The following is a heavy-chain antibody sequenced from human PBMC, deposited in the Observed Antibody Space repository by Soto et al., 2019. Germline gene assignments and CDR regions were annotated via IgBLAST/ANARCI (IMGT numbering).Heavy chain of an antibody. J-gene: IGHJ4*02. CDR1: GFAFSNAW. D-gene: IGHD1-20*01. CDR3: IADKWNVDFDY. V-gene: IGHV3-15*07. CDR2: IKSKTDGGTT. Sequence: GGSLRLSCAASGFAFSNAWMNWVRQAPGKGLEWVGRIKSKTDGGTTDYAAPVKGRFTISRDDSKNTLYLQMSSLKTEDTAVNFCIADKWNVDFDYCGQVSLVTVSS.